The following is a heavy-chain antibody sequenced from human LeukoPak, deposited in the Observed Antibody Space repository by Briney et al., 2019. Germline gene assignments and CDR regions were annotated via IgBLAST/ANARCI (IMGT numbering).Heavy chain of an antibody. CDR3: ARVSVNYDFWSGYPSPDWFDP. J-gene: IGHJ5*02. CDR1: GGSISSGDYY. V-gene: IGHV4-30-4*01. Sequence: SKTLSLTCTVSGGSISSGDYYWSWIRQPPGKGLEWIGYIYYSGSTYYNPSLKSRVTISVDTSKNQFSLKLSSVTAADTAVYYCARVSVNYDFWSGYPSPDWFDPWGQGTLVTVSS. D-gene: IGHD3-3*01. CDR2: IYYSGST.